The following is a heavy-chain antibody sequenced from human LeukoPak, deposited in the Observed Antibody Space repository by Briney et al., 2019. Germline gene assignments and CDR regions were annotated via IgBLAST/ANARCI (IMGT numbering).Heavy chain of an antibody. J-gene: IGHJ4*02. Sequence: PGGSLRLSCAASGFTFSNAWMSWVRQAPGKGLGWVGRIKSKSDGGTTDYAAPVKGRFTISRDDSKKTLYLQMNSLRTEDTAVYYCAKAEGYDILTGLDYWGQGTLVTVSS. CDR2: IKSKSDGGTT. CDR1: GFTFSNAW. D-gene: IGHD3-9*01. V-gene: IGHV3-15*01. CDR3: AKAEGYDILTGLDY.